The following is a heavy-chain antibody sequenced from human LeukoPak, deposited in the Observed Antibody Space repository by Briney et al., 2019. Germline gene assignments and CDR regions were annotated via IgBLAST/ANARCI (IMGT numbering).Heavy chain of an antibody. Sequence: PSETLSLTCSVSGDSIGSYYWTWIRQSPGKGLEWIGYIYYGGSTNYSPSLKSRVSISVDTSNNQFSLQLRSVSAADTAIYYCARDQNTWSYRYYSYMDVWGKGTTVTVSS. CDR3: ARDQNTWSYRYYSYMDV. D-gene: IGHD3-16*01. V-gene: IGHV4-59*01. J-gene: IGHJ6*03. CDR1: GDSIGSYY. CDR2: IYYGGST.